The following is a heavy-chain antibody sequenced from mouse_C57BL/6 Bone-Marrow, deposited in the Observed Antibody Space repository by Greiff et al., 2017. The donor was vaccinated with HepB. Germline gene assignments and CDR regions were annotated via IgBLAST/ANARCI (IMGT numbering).Heavy chain of an antibody. CDR2: IDPSDSYT. CDR3: ARRTAQATLAWFAY. Sequence: QVQLQQPGAELVRPGTSVKLSCKASGYTFTSYWMHWVKQRPGQGLEWIGVIDPSDSYTNYNQKFKGKARLTVDTSSSTAYMQLSSLTSEDSAVYYCARRTAQATLAWFAYWGQGTLVTVSA. CDR1: GYTFTSYW. V-gene: IGHV1-59*01. J-gene: IGHJ3*01. D-gene: IGHD3-2*02.